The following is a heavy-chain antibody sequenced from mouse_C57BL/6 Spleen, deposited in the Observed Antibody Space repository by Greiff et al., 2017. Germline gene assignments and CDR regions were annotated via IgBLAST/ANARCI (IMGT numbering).Heavy chain of an antibody. CDR2: IDPETGGT. CDR1: GYTFTDYE. V-gene: IGHV1-15*01. D-gene: IGHD1-1*01. Sequence: QVQLKESGAELVRPGASVTLSCKASGYTFTDYEMHWVKQTPVHGLEWIGAIDPETGGTAYNQKFKGKAILTADKSSSTAYMELRSLTSEDSAVYYCTRKGGITTVVGYYAMDYWGQGTSVTVSS. J-gene: IGHJ4*01. CDR3: TRKGGITTVVGYYAMDY.